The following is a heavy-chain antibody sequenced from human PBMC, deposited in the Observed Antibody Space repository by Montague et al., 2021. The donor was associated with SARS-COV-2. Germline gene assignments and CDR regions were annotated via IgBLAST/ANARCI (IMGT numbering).Heavy chain of an antibody. CDR1: GYSITHAYY. V-gene: IGHV4-38-2*02. Sequence: SETLSLTCTVSGYSITHAYYWGWIRQPPGKGLEWIGNIWHGGSTYYNPSLKSRVTISVDTSNNQFSLKLTSVTAADTAVYYCARTSHYCTPTNCYLPNAMDVWGQGTTVTVSS. CDR3: ARTSHYCTPTNCYLPNAMDV. CDR2: IWHGGST. J-gene: IGHJ6*02. D-gene: IGHD2-8*01.